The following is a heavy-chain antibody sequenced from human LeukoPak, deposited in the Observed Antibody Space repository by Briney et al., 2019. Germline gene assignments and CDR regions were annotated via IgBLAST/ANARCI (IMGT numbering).Heavy chain of an antibody. D-gene: IGHD2-2*01. V-gene: IGHV4-39*07. CDR3: AGYCSSTSCYRGYHGMDV. J-gene: IGHJ6*02. CDR1: GDSISSTSYY. CDR2: IYHSGST. Sequence: PSETLSLTCTVSGDSISSTSYYWGWIRQPPGKRLEWIGSIYHSGSTYYNPSLKSRVTVSVDTSKNQFSLKLSSVTAADTAVYYCAGYCSSTSCYRGYHGMDVWGQGTTVTVSS.